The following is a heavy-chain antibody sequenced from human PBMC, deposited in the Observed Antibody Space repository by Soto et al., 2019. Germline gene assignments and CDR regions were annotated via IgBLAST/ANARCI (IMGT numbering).Heavy chain of an antibody. D-gene: IGHD3-22*01. Sequence: QVQLVESGGGVVQPGRSLRLSCAASGFTFSSYGMHWVRQAPGKGMEWVALIWYDGSNKYYADSVKCRFTTSRDNSKNTLYLQMNGWRAEVTAVYYCTRPDSSGYYWGLDYWGQGTLVTVSS. CDR3: TRPDSSGYYWGLDY. J-gene: IGHJ4*02. CDR1: GFTFSSYG. V-gene: IGHV3-33*01. CDR2: IWYDGSNK.